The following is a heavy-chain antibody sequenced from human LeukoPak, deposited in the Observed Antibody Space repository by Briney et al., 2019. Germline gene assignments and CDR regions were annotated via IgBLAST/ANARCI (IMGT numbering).Heavy chain of an antibody. D-gene: IGHD3-16*01. V-gene: IGHV3-48*01. CDR3: AGEYDYVWGSYPR. Sequence: GGSLRLSCGASGFTFSSYSMNWVRQAPGKGLEWVSYISSSSSTIYYADSVKGRFTISRDNAKNSLYLQMNSLRAEDTAVYYCAGEYDYVWGSYPRWGQGTLVTVSS. J-gene: IGHJ4*02. CDR2: ISSSSSTI. CDR1: GFTFSSYS.